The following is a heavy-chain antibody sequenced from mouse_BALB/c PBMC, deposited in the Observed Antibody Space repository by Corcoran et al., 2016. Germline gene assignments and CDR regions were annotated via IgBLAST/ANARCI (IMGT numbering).Heavy chain of an antibody. D-gene: IGHD1-1*02. J-gene: IGHJ2*01. CDR3: ARKDGSYPDYFDY. Sequence: EVLLQQSGPELVKPGASVKIPCKASGYTFTDYNMYWVKQSPGKSLEWIGDINPNNGGTISNQKFKGKATLTVDKSSSTAYMELRSLTSEDTAVYYCARKDGSYPDYFDYWGQGTTLTVSS. CDR1: GYTFTDYN. V-gene: IGHV1-18*01. CDR2: INPNNGGT.